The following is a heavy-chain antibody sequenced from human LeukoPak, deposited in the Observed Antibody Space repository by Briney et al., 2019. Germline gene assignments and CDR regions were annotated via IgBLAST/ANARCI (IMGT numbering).Heavy chain of an antibody. Sequence: GGSLRLSCAASGSTFSSYSMNWVRQAPGKGLEWVSSISSSSSYIYYADSVKGRFTISRDNAKNSLYLQMNSLRAEDTAVYYCARDRLGYCSSTSCYRVYWGQGTLVTVPS. CDR3: ARDRLGYCSSTSCYRVY. D-gene: IGHD2-2*01. CDR1: GSTFSSYS. CDR2: ISSSSSYI. J-gene: IGHJ4*02. V-gene: IGHV3-21*01.